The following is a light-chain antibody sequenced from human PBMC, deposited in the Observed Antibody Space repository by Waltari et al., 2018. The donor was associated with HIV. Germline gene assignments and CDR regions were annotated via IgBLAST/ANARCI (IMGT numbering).Light chain of an antibody. V-gene: IGKV3-11*01. Sequence: EIVLTQSPATLSLSPGERATLSCRASQSVSAHLSWYQQYPGQPPRLLIYDSSFRATGIPARISGSGSGTDFTLTINSLEPEDFAVYYCQQRRNWPLTFGGGTKVEIK. J-gene: IGKJ4*01. CDR1: QSVSAH. CDR3: QQRRNWPLT. CDR2: DSS.